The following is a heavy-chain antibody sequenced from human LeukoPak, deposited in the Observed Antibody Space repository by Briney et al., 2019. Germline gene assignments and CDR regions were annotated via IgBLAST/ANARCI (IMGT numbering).Heavy chain of an antibody. CDR2: MSGSSDST. D-gene: IGHD2-8*02. CDR3: AKDRTDRGY. J-gene: IGHJ4*02. CDR1: GFTFSSYA. Sequence: GGSLRLSCAASGFTFSSYAMNWVRQAPGKGLEWVSAMSGSSDSTYYADSVKGRFTISRDNSKNTLYLQVNSLSVEDTAVYYCAKDRTDRGYWGQGTLVTVSS. V-gene: IGHV3-23*01.